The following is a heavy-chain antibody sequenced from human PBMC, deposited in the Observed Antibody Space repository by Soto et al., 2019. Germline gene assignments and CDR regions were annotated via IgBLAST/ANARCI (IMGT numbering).Heavy chain of an antibody. CDR1: GYTFTSYG. Sequence: QVQLVQSGAEVKKPGASVKVSCKASGYTFTSYGISWVRQAPGQGLEWMGWISAYNGNTNYAQKLQGRVTMTTDTSTSTAYMELRSLRSDDTAVYYCARDRVGGYSSGWLEYYYYYYGMDVWGQGTTVTVSS. V-gene: IGHV1-18*01. J-gene: IGHJ6*02. CDR2: ISAYNGNT. D-gene: IGHD6-19*01. CDR3: ARDRVGGYSSGWLEYYYYYYGMDV.